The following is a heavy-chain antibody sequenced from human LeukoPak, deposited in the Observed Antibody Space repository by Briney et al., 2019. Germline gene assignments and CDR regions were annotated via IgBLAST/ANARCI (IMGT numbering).Heavy chain of an antibody. D-gene: IGHD2-2*01. J-gene: IGHJ4*02. CDR2: ISRSSDDT. CDR1: GFTFSDYY. V-gene: IGHV3-23*01. Sequence: GGSLRLSCVASGFTFSDYYMSWIRQAPGKGLEWVSAISRSSDDTYYANSVKGRFTISRDNSKGTLYLQMNSLRAKDTAIYYCAKVDPAAEYDYWGQGTLVTVSS. CDR3: AKVDPAAEYDY.